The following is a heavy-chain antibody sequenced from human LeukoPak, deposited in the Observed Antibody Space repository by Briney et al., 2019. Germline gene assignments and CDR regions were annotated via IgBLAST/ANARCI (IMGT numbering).Heavy chain of an antibody. Sequence: PGGSLRLSYAAYGFTFSSYSMNWVRQAPGKGLEWVSYISSSGSTIYYADSVKGRFTISRDNAKNSLYLQMNSLRAEDTAVYYCARRLGSNWFDPWGQGTLVTVSS. CDR2: ISSSGSTI. V-gene: IGHV3-48*04. D-gene: IGHD3-22*01. J-gene: IGHJ5*02. CDR3: ARRLGSNWFDP. CDR1: GFTFSSYS.